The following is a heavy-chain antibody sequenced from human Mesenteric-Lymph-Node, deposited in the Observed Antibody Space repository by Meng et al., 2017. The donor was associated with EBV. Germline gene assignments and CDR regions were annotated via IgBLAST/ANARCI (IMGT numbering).Heavy chain of an antibody. J-gene: IGHJ5*02. CDR1: VYSFTNYI. CDR2: INTDTGSP. Sequence: QVQLVQSGSELKKPGDSVKFSCKASVYSFTNYIVNWVRQAPGQGLEWMGWINTDTGSPTYAQGFTGRFVFSLDTSVSTAYLQISSLKAEDTAVYYCAREDYYGSGNYVRCDPGGQGTLVTVSA. V-gene: IGHV7-4-1*02. D-gene: IGHD3-10*01. CDR3: AREDYYGSGNYVRCDP.